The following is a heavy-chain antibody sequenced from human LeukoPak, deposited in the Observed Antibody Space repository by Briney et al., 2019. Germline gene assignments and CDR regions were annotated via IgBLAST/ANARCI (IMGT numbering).Heavy chain of an antibody. V-gene: IGHV3-23*01. J-gene: IGHJ4*02. CDR2: ISGSGGST. D-gene: IGHD3-16*02. CDR3: AKVGEYDYVWGSYRPYFDY. Sequence: ETLSLTCAVYRGSFSGYYWSWIRQPPGKGLEWVSAISGSGGSTYYADSVKGRFTISRDNSKNTLYLQMNSLRAEDTAVYYCAKVGEYDYVWGSYRPYFDYWGQGTLVTVSS. CDR1: RGSFSGYY.